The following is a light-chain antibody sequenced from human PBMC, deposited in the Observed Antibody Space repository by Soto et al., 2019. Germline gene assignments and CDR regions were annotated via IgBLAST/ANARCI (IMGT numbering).Light chain of an antibody. CDR1: QSVLYSSDNKNF. J-gene: IGKJ1*01. CDR3: QQYYSTPPT. CDR2: WAS. Sequence: DIVMTQSPDSLAVSLGERVTINCKSSQSVLYSSDNKNFLAWYQQKPGQPPKLLIYWASTRKSGVPDRFSGSGSGTDFTHTISSLQTEDVAVYYCQQYYSTPPTFGQGTKVEIK. V-gene: IGKV4-1*01.